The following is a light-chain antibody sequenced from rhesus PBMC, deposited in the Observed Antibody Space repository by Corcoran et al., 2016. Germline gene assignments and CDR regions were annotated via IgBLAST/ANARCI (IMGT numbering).Light chain of an antibody. Sequence: DIQMTQSPSSLSAYVGDTVTITCRASQSISSWLAWYQQKPGTAPKLLLYKASTLQSGVPSKFSGSGSCTDFTLTISSLQSEDFATNCYQQYSSSTYSFDLGTKVEIK. V-gene: IGKV1-22*01. CDR1: QSISSW. CDR3: QQYSSSTYS. J-gene: IGKJ2*01. CDR2: KAS.